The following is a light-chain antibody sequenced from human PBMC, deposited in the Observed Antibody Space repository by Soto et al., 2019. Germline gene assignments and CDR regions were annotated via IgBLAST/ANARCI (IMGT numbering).Light chain of an antibody. CDR3: QQSFTTLWT. V-gene: IGKV1-39*01. Sequence: DIQMTQSPSSLSASVGDRVTITCRASQSINSYLNWFQQRPGKAPKLLIYDASSLQSGVPSRFSGSGSGTDFTLTISSLQPEDFATYYCQQSFTTLWTFGQGTKVEIK. J-gene: IGKJ1*01. CDR1: QSINSY. CDR2: DAS.